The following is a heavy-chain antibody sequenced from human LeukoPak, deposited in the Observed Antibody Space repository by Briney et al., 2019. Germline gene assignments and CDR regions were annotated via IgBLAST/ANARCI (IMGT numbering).Heavy chain of an antibody. CDR3: ARGVRWFGELFNY. V-gene: IGHV1-2*02. CDR2: INPNSGGT. D-gene: IGHD3-10*01. Sequence: ASVKVSCKTSGYTFSGYYIHWVRQAPGQGLEWMGWINPNSGGTNYAQKFQGRVTVTRDTSISTAYMELSRLRFDDTAVYYCARGVRWFGELFNYWGQGTLVTVSS. CDR1: GYTFSGYY. J-gene: IGHJ4*02.